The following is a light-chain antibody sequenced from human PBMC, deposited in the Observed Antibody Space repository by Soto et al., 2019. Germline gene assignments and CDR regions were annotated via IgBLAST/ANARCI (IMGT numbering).Light chain of an antibody. V-gene: IGKV3-15*01. CDR1: QSVSSN. Sequence: IVMTQSPATLSVSPGERATLSCRASQSVSSNLAWYQYKPGQAPRLLIYGAPNRAAGIPARFSGGSSGTDFTRTISGLLSEDVADYYCQQNNKWPYTFGHGTKLEIK. CDR2: GAP. CDR3: QQNNKWPYT. J-gene: IGKJ2*01.